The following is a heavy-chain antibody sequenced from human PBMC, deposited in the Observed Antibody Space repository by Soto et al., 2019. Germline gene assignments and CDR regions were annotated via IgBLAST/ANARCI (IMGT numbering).Heavy chain of an antibody. Sequence: GGSLRLTCAASGFIFDDFTMDWVRLVPGKGLQWVSYINWDGRIAMYADSVKGRFTISRDNTNNHLYLQMNSLRSDDPALYYCAKDEGAAVESPGDWGQGTRVTVSS. CDR3: AKDEGAAVESPGD. V-gene: IGHV3-43*01. CDR2: INWDGRIA. D-gene: IGHD6-13*01. CDR1: GFIFDDFT. J-gene: IGHJ4*02.